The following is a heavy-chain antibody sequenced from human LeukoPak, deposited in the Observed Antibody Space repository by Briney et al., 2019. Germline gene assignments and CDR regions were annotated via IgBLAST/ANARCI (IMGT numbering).Heavy chain of an antibody. CDR3: ARGIRLDYDFWSGTWGWFDP. J-gene: IGHJ5*02. D-gene: IGHD3-3*01. CDR1: GYTSTSYD. V-gene: IGHV1-8*01. Sequence: ASVKVSCKASGYTSTSYDINWVRQATGQGLEWMGWMNPNSGNTGYAQKFQGRVTMTRNTSISTAYMELSSLRSEDTAVYYCARGIRLDYDFWSGTWGWFDPWGQGTLVTVSS. CDR2: MNPNSGNT.